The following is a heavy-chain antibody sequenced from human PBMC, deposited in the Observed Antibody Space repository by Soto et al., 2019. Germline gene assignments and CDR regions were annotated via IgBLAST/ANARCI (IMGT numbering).Heavy chain of an antibody. J-gene: IGHJ4*02. Sequence: QVQVMQSGAEVKKPGDSVKVSCKTSGYIFSDYGVNWVRQAPGQGLEWMGWISGYSGNANLAQKFQGRVTMTTDKSPHTAYMELRRLRSDDTALYYWAKRTPGTTGGESDYWGQGTLVTVSS. CDR3: AKRTPGTTGGESDY. CDR1: GYIFSDYG. D-gene: IGHD4-17*01. CDR2: ISGYSGNA. V-gene: IGHV1-18*04.